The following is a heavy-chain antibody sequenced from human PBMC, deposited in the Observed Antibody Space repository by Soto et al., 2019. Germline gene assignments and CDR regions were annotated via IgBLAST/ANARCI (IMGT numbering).Heavy chain of an antibody. J-gene: IGHJ4*02. CDR3: ARFDYGDSNFDY. Sequence: QLQLQESGPGLVKPSETLSLTCTVSGGSISSSSYYWGWIRQPPGKGLEWIGSIYYSGSTYYNPYLKSRVTISVDTSKNQFSLKLSSVTAADTAVYYCARFDYGDSNFDYWGQGTLVTVSS. CDR1: GGSISSSSYY. V-gene: IGHV4-39*01. D-gene: IGHD4-17*01. CDR2: IYYSGST.